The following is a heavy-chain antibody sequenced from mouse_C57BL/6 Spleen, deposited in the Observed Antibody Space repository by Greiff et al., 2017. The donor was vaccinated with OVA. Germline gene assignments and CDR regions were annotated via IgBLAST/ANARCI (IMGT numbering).Heavy chain of an antibody. V-gene: IGHV3-6*01. D-gene: IGHD2-4*01. J-gene: IGHJ2*01. CDR3: ARDRDDYGGYFDY. Sequence: VQLQQSGPGLVKPSQSLSLTCSVTGYSITSGYYWNWIRQLPGNKLEWMGYISYDGSNNYNPSLKNRISITRDTSKNQFFLKLNSVTTEETATYYGARDRDDYGGYFDYWGQGTTLTVSS. CDR1: GYSITSGYY. CDR2: ISYDGSN.